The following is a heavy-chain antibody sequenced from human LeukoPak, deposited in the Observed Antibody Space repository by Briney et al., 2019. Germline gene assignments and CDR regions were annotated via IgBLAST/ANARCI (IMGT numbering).Heavy chain of an antibody. CDR1: GFTFSSNS. CDR2: IQYDGSNK. Sequence: GGCLRLSCAASGFTFSSNSMNWVRQAPGKGLEWVAFIQYDGSNKYYADSVKGRFTISRDNSKNTLYLQMNSLRAEDTAVYYCAKGRRYYYDSSGYKGDAFDIWGQGTMVTVSS. CDR3: AKGRRYYYDSSGYKGDAFDI. J-gene: IGHJ3*02. D-gene: IGHD3-22*01. V-gene: IGHV3-30*02.